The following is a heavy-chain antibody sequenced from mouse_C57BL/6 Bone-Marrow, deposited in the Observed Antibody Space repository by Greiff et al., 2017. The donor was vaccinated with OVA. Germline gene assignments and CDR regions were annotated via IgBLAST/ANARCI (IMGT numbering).Heavy chain of an antibody. D-gene: IGHD2-2*01. CDR1: GFTFSNYW. Sequence: EVKLVESGGGLVQPGGSMKLSCVASGFTFSNYWMNWVRQSPEKGLEWVAQIRLKSDNYATHYAESVKGRFTISRDDSKSSVYLQMNNLRAEDTGIYYCTVYGYATSWAYWGQGTLVTVSA. V-gene: IGHV6-3*01. CDR2: IRLKSDNYAT. CDR3: TVYGYATSWAY. J-gene: IGHJ3*01.